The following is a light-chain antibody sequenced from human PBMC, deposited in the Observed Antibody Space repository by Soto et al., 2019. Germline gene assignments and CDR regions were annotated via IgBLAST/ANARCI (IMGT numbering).Light chain of an antibody. CDR1: RYITNS. Sequence: DIQMTQSPSSLSAAVGDRVTIPCQASRYITNSLHWFQQKPGKAPKLLIYAASSLQSGVPSRFSGSGSGTDFTLTSTSLQPEDFATYSCQQSYNSPQTFGQGTKVDIK. CDR2: AAS. J-gene: IGKJ1*01. V-gene: IGKV1-39*01. CDR3: QQSYNSPQT.